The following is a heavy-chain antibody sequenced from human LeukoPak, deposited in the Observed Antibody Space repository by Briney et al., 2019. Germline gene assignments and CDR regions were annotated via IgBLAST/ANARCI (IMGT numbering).Heavy chain of an antibody. Sequence: GGSLRLSCAASAFTFSNFNIHWVRQAPGKGLEWVSSISSRGSYIYYIDSVKGRFTISRDNAKNSLDLQMNSLRAEDTAVYYCARESGDDGFEIWGQGTTVTVSS. CDR2: ISSRGSYI. V-gene: IGHV3-21*01. CDR1: AFTFSNFN. J-gene: IGHJ3*02. CDR3: ARESGDDGFEI. D-gene: IGHD3-10*01.